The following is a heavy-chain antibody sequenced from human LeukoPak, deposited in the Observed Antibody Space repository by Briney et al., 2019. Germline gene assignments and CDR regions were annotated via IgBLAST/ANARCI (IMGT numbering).Heavy chain of an antibody. CDR2: IIPIFGTA. Sequence: GASVKVSCKASGYTFTSYYMHWVRQAPGQGLEWMGGIIPIFGTANYAQKFQGRVTITADKSTSTAYMELSSLRSEDTAVYYCARGGDWNTNYYYYYYMDVWGKGTTVTVSS. D-gene: IGHD1/OR15-1a*01. CDR3: ARGGDWNTNYYYYYYMDV. J-gene: IGHJ6*03. V-gene: IGHV1-69*06. CDR1: GYTFTSYY.